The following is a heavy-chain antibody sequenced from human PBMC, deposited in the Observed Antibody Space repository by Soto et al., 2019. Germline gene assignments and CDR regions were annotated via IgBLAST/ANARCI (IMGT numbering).Heavy chain of an antibody. CDR1: GEIISNNSAT. CDR2: TYYRSKWYN. Sequence: PPQTLSLTCAISGEIISNNSATWDWIRQSQSRGLEWLGRTYYRSKWYNDYAVSVEGRITINPDTSNNQVSLQLNSVTPDDTAVYYCAKDPQQWLTIFDYWGQGALVTVSS. V-gene: IGHV6-1*01. D-gene: IGHD6-19*01. CDR3: AKDPQQWLTIFDY. J-gene: IGHJ4*02.